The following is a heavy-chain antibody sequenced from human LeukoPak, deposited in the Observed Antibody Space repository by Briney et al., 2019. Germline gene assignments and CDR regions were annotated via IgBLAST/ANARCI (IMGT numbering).Heavy chain of an antibody. CDR2: IKQDGSEK. Sequence: PGGSLRLSCAASGFTFSSYWMSWVRQAPGKGLEWVANIKQDGSEKYYVDSVKGRFTISRDNAKNSLYLQMNSLRAEDTAVYYCARGRGQGVWGSYRYYNWFDPWGQGTLVTVSS. V-gene: IGHV3-7*01. J-gene: IGHJ5*02. CDR1: GFTFSSYW. D-gene: IGHD3-16*02. CDR3: ARGRGQGVWGSYRYYNWFDP.